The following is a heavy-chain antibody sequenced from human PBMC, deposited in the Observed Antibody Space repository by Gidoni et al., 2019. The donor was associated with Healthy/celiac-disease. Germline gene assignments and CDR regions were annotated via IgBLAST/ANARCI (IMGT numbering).Heavy chain of an antibody. Sequence: EVQLVESGGGVVRPGGSLILSCAASGFTFDEYGMSWVRQGPGKGLEWVSGLNWNGGSRAYADSVEGRFTISRDNAKNSLYLQMNSLRAEDTALYYCARQYSGAFDIWSQGTMVTVSS. CDR3: ARQYSGAFDI. J-gene: IGHJ3*02. D-gene: IGHD3-10*01. CDR2: LNWNGGSR. V-gene: IGHV3-20*04. CDR1: GFTFDEYG.